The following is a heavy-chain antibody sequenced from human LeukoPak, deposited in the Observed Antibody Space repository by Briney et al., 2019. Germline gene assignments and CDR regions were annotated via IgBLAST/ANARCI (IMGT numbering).Heavy chain of an antibody. CDR2: IKYDGSEK. V-gene: IGHV3-7*01. J-gene: IGHJ4*02. Sequence: PGGSLRLSCAASGFIFSTYWMTWVRQAPGKGLEWVATIKYDGSEKFYVDPVRGRFTISRDNAKNSLYLQMNSLTAEDTALYYCVRESFSRGDFNWGLGTLVSVSS. D-gene: IGHD7-27*01. CDR3: VRESFSRGDFN. CDR1: GFIFSTYW.